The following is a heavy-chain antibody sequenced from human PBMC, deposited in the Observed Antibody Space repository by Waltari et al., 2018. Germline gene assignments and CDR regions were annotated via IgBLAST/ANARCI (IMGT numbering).Heavy chain of an antibody. J-gene: IGHJ4*02. CDR1: GFTFSSYA. V-gene: IGHV3-23*01. Sequence: EVQLLESGGGLVQPGGSLRLSCAASGFTFSSYAMRWVRQAPVKGLEWVSAISGSGGSTYYADSVKGRFTISRDNSKNTLYLQMNSLRAEDTAVYYCAKQRWLQSSCIDYWGQGTLVTVSS. CDR2: ISGSGGST. CDR3: AKQRWLQSSCIDY. D-gene: IGHD5-12*01.